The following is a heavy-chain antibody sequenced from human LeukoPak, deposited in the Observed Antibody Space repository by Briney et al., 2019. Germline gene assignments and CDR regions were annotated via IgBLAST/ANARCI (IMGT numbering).Heavy chain of an antibody. CDR1: GGSISSSSYY. D-gene: IGHD2-15*01. Sequence: PSETLSLTCTVSGGSISSSSYYWGWIRQPPGKGLEWIGSIYYSGSTYYNPSLKSRVTISVDTSKNQFSLKLSSVTAADTAVYYCARRSPGYCSGGSCRLSRWFDPWGQGTLVTVSS. J-gene: IGHJ5*02. CDR3: ARRSPGYCSGGSCRLSRWFDP. V-gene: IGHV4-39*07. CDR2: IYYSGST.